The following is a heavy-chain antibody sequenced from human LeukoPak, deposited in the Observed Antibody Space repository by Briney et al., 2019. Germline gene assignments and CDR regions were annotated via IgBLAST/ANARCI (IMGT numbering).Heavy chain of an antibody. CDR2: ISGSGGST. Sequence: ETLSLTCTVSGGSISSSSYYWGWIRQPPGKGLEWVSAISGSGGSTYYADSVKGRFTISRDNSKNTLYLQMNSLRAEDTAVYYCAKDPTPTYNWNDGDYWGQGTLVTVSS. V-gene: IGHV3-23*01. J-gene: IGHJ4*02. CDR3: AKDPTPTYNWNDGDY. CDR1: GGSISSSSYY. D-gene: IGHD1-20*01.